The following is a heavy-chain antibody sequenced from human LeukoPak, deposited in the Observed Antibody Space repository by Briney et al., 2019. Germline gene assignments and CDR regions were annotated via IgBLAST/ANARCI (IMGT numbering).Heavy chain of an antibody. Sequence: ASVKVSCKASGFTFNAYYIHWVRQAPGQGLEWMGWINPNTGDTNFAQKFQGRVTMTRDTSISTAYMELSRLRFDDTAVYYCARGTGEGYSYGRYYFDYWGQGTLVTVSS. CDR2: INPNTGDT. J-gene: IGHJ4*02. V-gene: IGHV1-2*02. D-gene: IGHD5-18*01. CDR1: GFTFNAYY. CDR3: ARGTGEGYSYGRYYFDY.